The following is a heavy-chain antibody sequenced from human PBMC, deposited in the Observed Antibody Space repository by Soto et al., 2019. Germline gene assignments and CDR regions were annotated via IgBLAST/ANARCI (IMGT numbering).Heavy chain of an antibody. CDR2: IYYSGST. CDR1: GGSISSYY. V-gene: IGHV4-59*08. D-gene: IGHD1-26*01. CDR3: ARFGGSYYYYYYGMDV. J-gene: IGHJ6*02. Sequence: SETLSLTCTVSGGSISSYYWSWIRQPPGKGLEWIGYIYYSGSTNYNPSLKSRVTISVDTSKNQFSLKLSSVTAADTAVYYCARFGGSYYYYYYGMDVWGQGTTVTVSS.